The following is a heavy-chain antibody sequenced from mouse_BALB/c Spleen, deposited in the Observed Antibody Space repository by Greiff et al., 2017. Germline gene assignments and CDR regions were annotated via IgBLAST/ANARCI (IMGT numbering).Heavy chain of an antibody. CDR1: GFNIKDTY. Sequence: EVKVVESGAELVKPGASVKLSCTASGFNIKDTYMHWVKQRPEQGLEWIGRIDPANGNTKYDPKFQGKATITADTSSNTAYLQLSSLTSEDTAVYYCARRVLLLRYPHYYAMDYWGQGTSVTVSS. CDR3: ARRVLLLRYPHYYAMDY. D-gene: IGHD1-1*01. J-gene: IGHJ4*01. V-gene: IGHV14-3*02. CDR2: IDPANGNT.